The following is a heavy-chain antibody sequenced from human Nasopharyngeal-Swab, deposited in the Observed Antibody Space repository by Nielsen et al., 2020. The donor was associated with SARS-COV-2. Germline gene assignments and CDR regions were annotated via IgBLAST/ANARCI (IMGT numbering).Heavy chain of an antibody. J-gene: IGHJ6*02. Sequence: GGSLRLSCKGSGCSFTSYWISWVRQMHGKGLEWMGRIDPSDSYTNYSPSFQGHVTISADKSISTAYLQWSSLKASDTAMYYCASLGEGGMDVWGQGTTVTVSS. D-gene: IGHD3-16*01. CDR2: IDPSDSYT. V-gene: IGHV5-10-1*01. CDR1: GCSFTSYW. CDR3: ASLGEGGMDV.